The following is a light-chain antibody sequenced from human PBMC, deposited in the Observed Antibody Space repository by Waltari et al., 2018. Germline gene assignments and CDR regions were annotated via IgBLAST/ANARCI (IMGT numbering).Light chain of an antibody. V-gene: IGKV3-20*01. CDR2: GAS. Sequence: VLTQSPATLSLSPGERATLSCRASQTISNYLAWYQQKPGQAPRLLIYGASSRATGIPDRFSGSGAGTEFTLTISSLEPEDFAVYYCQKYRNSPHSVGQGTKVEIK. J-gene: IGKJ2*03. CDR3: QKYRNSPHS. CDR1: QTISNY.